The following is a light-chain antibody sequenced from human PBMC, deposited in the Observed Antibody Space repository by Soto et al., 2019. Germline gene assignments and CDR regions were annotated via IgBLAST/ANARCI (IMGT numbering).Light chain of an antibody. CDR2: GAS. J-gene: IGKJ3*01. CDR1: QTISSH. CDR3: QQSYNAPFT. Sequence: DIQMTQSPSSLSASVGDRVTITCRASQTISSHLNWYQQKPGKAPKVLICGASSLQSGVPSRFSGSGSGTDFTLTISSLQPEDFATYYCQQSYNAPFTFGPGTKVDIK. V-gene: IGKV1-39*01.